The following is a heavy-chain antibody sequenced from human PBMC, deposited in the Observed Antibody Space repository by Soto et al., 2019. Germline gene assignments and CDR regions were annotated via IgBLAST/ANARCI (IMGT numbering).Heavy chain of an antibody. CDR2: ISSSSTI. CDR3: AKNPGPFYYDGGWFDP. J-gene: IGHJ5*02. CDR1: GFTFSSYS. D-gene: IGHD3-22*01. V-gene: IGHV3-48*01. Sequence: AGGSLRLSCAASGFTFSSYSMNWVRQAPGKGLEWVSYISSSSTIYYADSVKGRFTISRDNSKNTLYLQMNSLRAEDTAVYYCAKNPGPFYYDGGWFDPWGQGTLVTVSS.